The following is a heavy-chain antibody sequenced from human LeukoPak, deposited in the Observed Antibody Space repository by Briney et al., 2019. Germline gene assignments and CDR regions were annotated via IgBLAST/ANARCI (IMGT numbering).Heavy chain of an antibody. CDR1: GLTFSSYS. J-gene: IGHJ4*02. Sequence: GGSLRLSCAASGLTFSSYSMNWVRQAPGKGLEWVSSISSSSSYIYYADSVKGRFTISRDNAKNSLYLQMNSLRAEDTAVYYCARDLLGYCSSTSCVREFDYWGQGTLVTVSS. D-gene: IGHD2-2*01. V-gene: IGHV3-21*01. CDR3: ARDLLGYCSSTSCVREFDY. CDR2: ISSSSSYI.